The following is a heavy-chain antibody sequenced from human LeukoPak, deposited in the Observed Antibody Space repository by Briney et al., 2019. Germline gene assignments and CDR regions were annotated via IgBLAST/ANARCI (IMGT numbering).Heavy chain of an antibody. CDR1: GGSISSYY. CDR3: ARTTYYYDSSGQGDFDY. V-gene: IGHV4-59*12. J-gene: IGHJ4*02. CDR2: IYYSGST. D-gene: IGHD3-22*01. Sequence: SETLSLTCTVSGGSISSYYWSWIRQPPGKGLEWIGYIYYSGSTNYNPSLKSRVTISVDTSKNQFSLKLSSVTAADTAVYYCARTTYYYDSSGQGDFDYWGQGTLVTVSS.